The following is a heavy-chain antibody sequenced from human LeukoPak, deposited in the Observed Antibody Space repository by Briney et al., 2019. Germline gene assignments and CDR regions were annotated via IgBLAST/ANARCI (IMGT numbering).Heavy chain of an antibody. CDR1: GFTFSTYA. CDR3: AKGLNGYGSGSYSHLDAFDI. CDR2: VSTSGRST. D-gene: IGHD3-10*01. Sequence: PGGSLRLSCAASGFTFSTYAMSRVRQAPGKGLEWVSTVSTSGRSTYYADSVKGRFTISRDNSKNTLSLQMNSLRAEDTAVYYCAKGLNGYGSGSYSHLDAFDIWGQGTLATVSS. J-gene: IGHJ3*02. V-gene: IGHV3-23*01.